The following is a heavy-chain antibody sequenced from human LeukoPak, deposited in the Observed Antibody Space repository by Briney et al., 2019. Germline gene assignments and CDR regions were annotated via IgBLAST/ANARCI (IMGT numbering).Heavy chain of an antibody. CDR1: GGTFSSYA. D-gene: IGHD4-23*01. CDR3: ARADYGGPRYYMDV. V-gene: IGHV1-69*05. Sequence: ASVKVSCKASGGTFSSYAISWVRQAPGQGLELMGGIIPIFGTANYAQKFQGRVTITTDESTSTAYMELRSLRSEDTAVYYCARADYGGPRYYMDVWGKGTTVTVSS. J-gene: IGHJ6*03. CDR2: IIPIFGTA.